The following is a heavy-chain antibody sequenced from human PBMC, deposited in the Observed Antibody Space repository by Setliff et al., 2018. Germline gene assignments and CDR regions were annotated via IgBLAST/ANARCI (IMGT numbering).Heavy chain of an antibody. Sequence: PSETLSLTCTVSGVSISANHYWGWIRQPPGKGLEWIGSIYYTGDPYYNPSLKSRVTMSVDTSKNHFSLNLRSVTAADTAVYYCARLSPYNTGPPFDYWGQGTLVTVS. J-gene: IGHJ4*02. D-gene: IGHD2-8*02. CDR2: IYYTGDP. CDR3: ARLSPYNTGPPFDY. CDR1: GVSISANHY. V-gene: IGHV4-39*02.